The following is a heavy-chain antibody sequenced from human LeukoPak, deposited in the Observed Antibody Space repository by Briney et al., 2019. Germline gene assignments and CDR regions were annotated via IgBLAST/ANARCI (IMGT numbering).Heavy chain of an antibody. J-gene: IGHJ4*02. D-gene: IGHD2-8*02. CDR3: ARVRPGGYLDY. Sequence: GGSLRLSCAASGFTFSSFAMSWVRHAPGKGLQWVSAISGSGGSTYYADSVKGRFTVSRDNAKNSLYLQMNSLRAEDTAIYYCARVRPGGYLDYWGQGTLVTVSS. V-gene: IGHV3-23*01. CDR2: ISGSGGST. CDR1: GFTFSSFA.